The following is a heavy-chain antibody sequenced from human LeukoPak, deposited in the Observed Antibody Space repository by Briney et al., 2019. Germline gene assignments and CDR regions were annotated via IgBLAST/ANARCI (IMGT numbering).Heavy chain of an antibody. D-gene: IGHD6-19*01. J-gene: IGHJ4*02. CDR3: ARYPTTYSSGFYFDY. CDR1: GFTFSSYW. Sequence: GGSLRLSCAASGFTFSSYWMSWVRQAPGKGLEWVANIKQDGSEKYYVDSVKGRFTISRDNAKNSLYMQMNSLRAEDTAMYYCARYPTTYSSGFYFDYWGQGTLVTVSS. V-gene: IGHV3-7*01. CDR2: IKQDGSEK.